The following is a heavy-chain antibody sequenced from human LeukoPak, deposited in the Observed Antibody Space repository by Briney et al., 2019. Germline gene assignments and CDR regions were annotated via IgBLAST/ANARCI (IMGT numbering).Heavy chain of an antibody. D-gene: IGHD3-16*01. J-gene: IGHJ6*03. CDR2: INHSGST. CDR3: ARPRAGGNYYMDV. Sequence: SETLSLTCAVYGGSFSGYYWSWIRQPPGKGLEWIGEINHSGSTNYNPSLKSRVTISVDTSKNQFSLKLSSVTAADTAVYYCARPRAGGNYYMDVWGKGTTVTDSS. CDR1: GGSFSGYY. V-gene: IGHV4-34*01.